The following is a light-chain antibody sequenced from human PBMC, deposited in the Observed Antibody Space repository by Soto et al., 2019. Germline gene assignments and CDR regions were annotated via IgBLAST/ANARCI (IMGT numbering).Light chain of an antibody. Sequence: DVVMTQSPLSLPVTLGQPASISCRSSQSLIHSDGDTYLNWFQQRPGQSPRRLIYKVSDRDSGVPDRFSGSGSGTDFTLKISRVEAEDGGIYYCMQGTHWPWTFGQGTEVEIK. CDR1: QSLIHSDGDTY. CDR2: KVS. J-gene: IGKJ1*01. CDR3: MQGTHWPWT. V-gene: IGKV2-30*02.